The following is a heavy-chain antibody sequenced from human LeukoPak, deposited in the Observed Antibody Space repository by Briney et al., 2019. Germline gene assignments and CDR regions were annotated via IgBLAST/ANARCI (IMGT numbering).Heavy chain of an antibody. J-gene: IGHJ4*02. CDR3: ARALVVPAAMDY. V-gene: IGHV1-69*06. Sequence: SVKVSCKASGGTFSSYAISWVRQAPGQGLEWMGGIIPIFGTANYAQKFQGRVTITADKSTSTAYMELSSLRSEDTAVYSCARALVVPAAMDYWGQGTLVTVSS. CDR1: GGTFSSYA. CDR2: IIPIFGTA. D-gene: IGHD2-2*01.